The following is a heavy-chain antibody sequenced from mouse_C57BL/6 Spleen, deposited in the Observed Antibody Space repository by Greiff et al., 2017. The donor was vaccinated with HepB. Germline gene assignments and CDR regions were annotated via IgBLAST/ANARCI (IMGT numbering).Heavy chain of an antibody. D-gene: IGHD4-1*01. CDR1: GYTFTDYN. CDR3: ARFWDHYYAMDY. V-gene: IGHV1-22*01. Sequence: VQLKESGPELVKPGASVKMSCKASGYTFTDYNMHWVKQSHGKSLEWIGYINPNNGGTSYNQKFKGKATLTVNKSSSTAYMELRSLTSEDSAVYYCARFWDHYYAMDYWGQGTSVTVSS. CDR2: INPNNGGT. J-gene: IGHJ4*01.